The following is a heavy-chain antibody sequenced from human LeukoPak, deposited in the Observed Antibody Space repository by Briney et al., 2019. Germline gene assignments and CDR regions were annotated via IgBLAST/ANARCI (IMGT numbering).Heavy chain of an antibody. CDR1: GGSVSSTNW. J-gene: IGHJ4*02. CDR3: AREGGFYRPLDY. Sequence: PSETLSLTCGVSGGSVSSTNWWTWIRQPPGKGLEWIAEVHLDGRTNFNPSLKSRLTMSVDLSENHVSLKLTSVTAADTAVYYCAREGGFYRPLDYSGQGTLVTVSS. V-gene: IGHV4-4*02. D-gene: IGHD6-25*01. CDR2: VHLDGRT.